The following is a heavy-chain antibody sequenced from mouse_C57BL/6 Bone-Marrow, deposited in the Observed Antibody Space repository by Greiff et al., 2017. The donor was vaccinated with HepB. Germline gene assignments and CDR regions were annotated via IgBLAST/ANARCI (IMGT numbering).Heavy chain of an antibody. D-gene: IGHD2-3*01. V-gene: IGHV3-6*01. J-gene: IGHJ2*01. CDR1: GYSITSGYY. CDR3: ARDGYYSWDY. CDR2: ISYDGSN. Sequence: EVQLQESGPGLVKPSQSLSLTCSVTGYSITSGYYWNWIRQFPGNKLEWMGYISYDGSNNYNPSLKNRISITRDTSKNQFFLKLNSVTTEDTATYYCARDGYYSWDYWGQGTTLTVSS.